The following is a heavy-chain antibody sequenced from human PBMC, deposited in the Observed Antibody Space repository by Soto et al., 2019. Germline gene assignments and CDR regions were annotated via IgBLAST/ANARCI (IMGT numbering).Heavy chain of an antibody. V-gene: IGHV6-1*01. J-gene: IGHJ6*02. D-gene: IGHD3-10*01. CDR1: GDSVSSNYAT. CDR3: ARDLRLWFGELLSGYYYGMDV. CDR2: TYYRSKWYN. Sequence: SQTLSLTCVISGDSVSSNYATWNWIRQSPSRGLEWLGRTYYRSKWYNDYAVSVKSRITINPDTSKNQFSLQLNSVTPEDTAVYYCARDLRLWFGELLSGYYYGMDVWGQGTTVTVSS.